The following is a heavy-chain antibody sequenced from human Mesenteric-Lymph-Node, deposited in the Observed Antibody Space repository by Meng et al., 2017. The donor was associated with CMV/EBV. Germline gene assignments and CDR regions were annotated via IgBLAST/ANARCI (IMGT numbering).Heavy chain of an antibody. CDR2: TYYRSKWYN. V-gene: IGHV6-1*01. CDR1: VSSNSAA. Sequence: VSSNSAAWNWIRQSPSRGLEWLGRTYYRSKWYNDYAVSVKSRITINPDTSKNQFSLQLNSVTPEDTAVYYCAASYGSSWSEYFQHWGQGTLVTVSS. D-gene: IGHD6-13*01. CDR3: AASYGSSWSEYFQH. J-gene: IGHJ1*01.